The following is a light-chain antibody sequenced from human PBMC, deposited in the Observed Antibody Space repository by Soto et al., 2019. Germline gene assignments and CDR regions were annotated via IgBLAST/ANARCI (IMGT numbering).Light chain of an antibody. V-gene: IGKV3-15*01. CDR1: QSVSSY. J-gene: IGKJ5*01. Sequence: EVVMTQSPATLSVSPGERATLSCRASQSVSSYLAWYQQKPGQAPRLLIYGASTRATGIPARFSGSGSGTEFTLTISCLQSEDFAVNYCQQCSVWPLITFGQGTRLEIK. CDR3: QQCSVWPLIT. CDR2: GAS.